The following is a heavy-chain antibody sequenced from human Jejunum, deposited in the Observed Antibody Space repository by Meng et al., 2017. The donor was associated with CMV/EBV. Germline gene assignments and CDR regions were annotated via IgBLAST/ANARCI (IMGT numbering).Heavy chain of an antibody. Sequence: CTVSGGSISSYYWSWIRQSPGRGLEWVGYIYYIGSTNYNPSPKSRVTISLDTSKKQFSLKLKSVTAADTAIYYCARAGAWGFGMDVWGQGTTVTVSS. CDR3: ARAGAWGFGMDV. V-gene: IGHV4-59*01. CDR1: GGSISSYY. J-gene: IGHJ6*02. D-gene: IGHD3-16*01. CDR2: IYYIGST.